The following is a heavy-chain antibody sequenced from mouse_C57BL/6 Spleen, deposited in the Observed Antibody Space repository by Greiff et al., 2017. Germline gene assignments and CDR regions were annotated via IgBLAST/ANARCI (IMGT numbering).Heavy chain of an antibody. V-gene: IGHV1-4*01. Sequence: VKLKQSGAELARPGASVKMSCKASGYTFTSYTMHWVKQRPGQGLEWIGYINPSSGYTKYNQKFKDKATLTADKSSSTAYMQLSSLTSEDSAVYYCANREYFDYWGQGTTLTVSS. CDR2: INPSSGYT. CDR1: GYTFTSYT. CDR3: ANREYFDY. J-gene: IGHJ2*01.